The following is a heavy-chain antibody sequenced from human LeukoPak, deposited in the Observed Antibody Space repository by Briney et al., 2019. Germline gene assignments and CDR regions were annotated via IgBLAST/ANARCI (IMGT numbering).Heavy chain of an antibody. CDR1: GGSSSGYY. J-gene: IGHJ5*02. CDR3: AKGAGGFSYYNWFDP. D-gene: IGHD5-18*01. Sequence: SETLSLTCAVYGGSSSGYYWSWIRQSPGKGLEWIAEINHSGSTNYNPSLESRVTISVDTSKNQFSLKLASVTAADTAIYYCAKGAGGFSYYNWFDPWGQGTLVTVSS. V-gene: IGHV4-34*01. CDR2: INHSGST.